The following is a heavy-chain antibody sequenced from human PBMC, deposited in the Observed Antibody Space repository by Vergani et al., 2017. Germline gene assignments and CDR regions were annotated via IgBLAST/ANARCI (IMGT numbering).Heavy chain of an antibody. Sequence: EVQLLESGGGLVQPGGSLRLSCAASGFTFSSYSMNWVRQAPGKGLEWVSSISSSSSYIYYADSVKGRFTISRDNAKNSLYLQMNSLRAEDTAVYYCARHKGAIWFGELSQYFDCWGQGTLVTVSS. CDR2: ISSSSSYI. CDR3: ARHKGAIWFGELSQYFDC. CDR1: GFTFSSYS. V-gene: IGHV3-21*01. D-gene: IGHD3-10*01. J-gene: IGHJ4*02.